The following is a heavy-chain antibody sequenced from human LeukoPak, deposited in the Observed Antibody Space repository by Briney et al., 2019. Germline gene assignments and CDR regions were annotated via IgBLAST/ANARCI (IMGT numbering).Heavy chain of an antibody. D-gene: IGHD4-11*01. Sequence: GGSRRLSCAASGFTFSSYWMSWVRQAPGKGLEWVANIKQDGSEKYYVDSVKGRFTISRDNAKNSLYLQMNSLRAEDTAVYYCARVLTTVTPNYYYYYGMDVWGQGTTVTVSS. CDR3: ARVLTTVTPNYYYYYGMDV. CDR1: GFTFSSYW. J-gene: IGHJ6*02. V-gene: IGHV3-7*01. CDR2: IKQDGSEK.